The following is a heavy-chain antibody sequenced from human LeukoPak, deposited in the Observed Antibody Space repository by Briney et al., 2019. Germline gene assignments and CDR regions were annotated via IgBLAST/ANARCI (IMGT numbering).Heavy chain of an antibody. J-gene: IGHJ5*02. Sequence: GGSLRLSCAVSGFSFSCYGMNWVRQAPGTGLEWVSTINDNGVNSHYEDSLKGRFTISRHNSSNTLYLQMNDLRVEYTAIYYCAKDLDARGKCSDWFDPSGQGTLVSVSS. CDR2: INDNGVNS. D-gene: IGHD3-10*02. CDR1: GFSFSCYG. V-gene: IGHV3-23*01. CDR3: AKDLDARGKCSDWFDP.